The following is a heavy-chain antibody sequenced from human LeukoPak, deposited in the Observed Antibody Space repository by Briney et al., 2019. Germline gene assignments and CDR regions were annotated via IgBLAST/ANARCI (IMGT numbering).Heavy chain of an antibody. CDR3: ARAPDYGPPNFDY. V-gene: IGHV4-34*01. J-gene: IGHJ4*02. D-gene: IGHD4/OR15-4a*01. Sequence: PSETLSLTCAVYGGSFSGYYWSWIRQPPGKVLEWIGEINHSGSTNYNPSLKSRVTISVDTSKNQFSLKLSSVTAADTAVYYCARAPDYGPPNFDYWGQGTLVTVSS. CDR2: INHSGST. CDR1: GGSFSGYY.